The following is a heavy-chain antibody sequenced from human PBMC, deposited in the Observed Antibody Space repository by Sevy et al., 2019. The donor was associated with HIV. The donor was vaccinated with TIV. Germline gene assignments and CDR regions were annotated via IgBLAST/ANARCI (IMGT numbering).Heavy chain of an antibody. CDR3: ARESVSCGWSRGGFAFDI. V-gene: IGHV3-48*02. CDR2: ISSSSSTI. Sequence: GGSLRLSCAASGFTFSSYSMNWVRQAPGKGLEWVSYISSSSSTIYYADSVKGRFTISRDNSKNTLYLQMNSLRDEDTAVYYCARESVSCGWSRGGFAFDIWGQGTMVTVSS. CDR1: GFTFSSYS. D-gene: IGHD6-19*01. J-gene: IGHJ3*02.